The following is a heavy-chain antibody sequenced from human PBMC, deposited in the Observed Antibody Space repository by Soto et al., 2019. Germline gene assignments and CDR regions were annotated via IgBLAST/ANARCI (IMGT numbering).Heavy chain of an antibody. Sequence: GGSLRLSCAASGFTFSSYGMHWVRQAPGKGLEWVAVIWYDGSNKYYADSVKGRFTISRDNSKKTLYLQMNSLRAEDTSVYYCAREAPPEYYNWFDSWGQGTLVTVSS. J-gene: IGHJ5*01. V-gene: IGHV3-33*01. D-gene: IGHD6-6*01. CDR1: GFTFSSYG. CDR2: IWYDGSNK. CDR3: AREAPPEYYNWFDS.